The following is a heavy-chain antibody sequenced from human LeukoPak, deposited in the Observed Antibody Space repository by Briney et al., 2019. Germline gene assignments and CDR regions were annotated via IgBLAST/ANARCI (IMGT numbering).Heavy chain of an antibody. J-gene: IGHJ4*02. CDR3: ARSSSGWYPLFDY. V-gene: IGHV3-72*01. Sequence: GESLKISCAASGFIFSDNYMDWVRQAPGKGLEWVGRIRNKGNSYTTEYAASVKGRFTISRDDSKNSLYLQMNSLKSEDTAVYYCARSSSGWYPLFDYWGQGTLVTVSS. CDR1: GFIFSDNY. D-gene: IGHD6-13*01. CDR2: IRNKGNSYTT.